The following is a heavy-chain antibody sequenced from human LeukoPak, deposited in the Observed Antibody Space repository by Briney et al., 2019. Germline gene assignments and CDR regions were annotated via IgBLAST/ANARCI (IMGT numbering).Heavy chain of an antibody. CDR3: ARGPVRAAAARRSLGAFDI. J-gene: IGHJ3*02. D-gene: IGHD6-13*01. CDR2: INHSGST. CDR1: GGSFSGYY. V-gene: IGHV4-34*01. Sequence: PSETLSLTCAVYGGSFSGYYWSWIRQPPGKGLEWIGEINHSGSTNYNPSLKSRVTISVDTSKNQLSLKLSSVTAADTAVYYCARGPVRAAAARRSLGAFDIWGQGTMVTVSS.